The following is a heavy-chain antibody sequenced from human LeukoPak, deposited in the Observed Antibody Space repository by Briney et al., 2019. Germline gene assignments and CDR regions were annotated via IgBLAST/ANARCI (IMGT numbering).Heavy chain of an antibody. Sequence: ASVKVSCKASGYTFTSYGISWVRQAPGHGLEWMGWISAYNGNTNYAQKFQGRVTITADESTSTAYMELSSLRSEDTAVYYCARDLGLQFNLLGFDPWGQGTLVTVSS. CDR1: GYTFTSYG. D-gene: IGHD4-11*01. V-gene: IGHV1-18*01. CDR3: ARDLGLQFNLLGFDP. J-gene: IGHJ5*02. CDR2: ISAYNGNT.